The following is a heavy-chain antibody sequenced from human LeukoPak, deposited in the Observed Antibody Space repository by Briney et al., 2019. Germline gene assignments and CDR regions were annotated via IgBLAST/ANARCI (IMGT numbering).Heavy chain of an antibody. D-gene: IGHD6-19*01. Sequence: GGSLRLSCAASGFTFSSYWMNWVRQAPGKGLEWVANIKQDGSEKYYVDSVKGRFTISRDNAKNSLYLQLNSLRAEDTAVYYCARGFSSGSSGLWGPRFGCYFDYWGQGTLVTVSS. CDR3: ARGFSSGSSGLWGPRFGCYFDY. CDR2: IKQDGSEK. V-gene: IGHV3-7*01. J-gene: IGHJ4*02. CDR1: GFTFSSYW.